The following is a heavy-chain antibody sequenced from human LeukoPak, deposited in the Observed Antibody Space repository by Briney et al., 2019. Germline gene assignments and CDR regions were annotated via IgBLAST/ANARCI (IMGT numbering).Heavy chain of an antibody. CDR3: ARGFLGSTGAFDI. D-gene: IGHD1-26*01. CDR2: MNPNSGNT. V-gene: IGHV1-8*03. Sequence: ASVKVSCKASGYTFTGYYMHWVRQAPGQGVERMGWMNPNSGNTGYAQKFQGRVTITSNTSISTAYMELSSLRSEDTAVYYCARGFLGSTGAFDIWGQGTMVTVSS. CDR1: GYTFTGYY. J-gene: IGHJ3*02.